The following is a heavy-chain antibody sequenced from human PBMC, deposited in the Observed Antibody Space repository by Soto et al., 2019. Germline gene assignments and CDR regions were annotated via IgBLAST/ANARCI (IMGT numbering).Heavy chain of an antibody. J-gene: IGHJ4*02. CDR2: ITRSSSYK. Sequence: EGQLVESGGGLVKPGGSLRLSCAVSGFSFSDYSLSWVRQAPGKGLEWVSSITRSSSYKHYSDSVKSRFTISRDNAKSSMYLQMNFLRAEDTAVYYCARDNNFYDSGRGVDYWGQGTLVTVSS. CDR3: ARDNNFYDSGRGVDY. V-gene: IGHV3-21*06. CDR1: GFSFSDYS. D-gene: IGHD3-10*01.